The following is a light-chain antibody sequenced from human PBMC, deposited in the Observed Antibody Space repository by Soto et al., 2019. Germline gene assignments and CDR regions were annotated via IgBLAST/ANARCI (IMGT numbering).Light chain of an antibody. J-gene: IGKJ3*01. CDR2: VAS. CDR1: QDIGTW. CDR3: QQADSFPFT. V-gene: IGKV1-12*01. Sequence: DIQLTQSPSSVSAPVGDRVTITCRASQDIGTWLAWYQQKPGKAPKLLIYVASNLQSGVPSRFSGAGSGTDFNLTITSLQPEDFATYHCQQADSFPFTSGPGTKVDFK.